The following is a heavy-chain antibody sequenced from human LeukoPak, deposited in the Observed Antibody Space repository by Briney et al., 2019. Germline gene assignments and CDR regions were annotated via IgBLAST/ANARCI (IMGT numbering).Heavy chain of an antibody. CDR2: IGAYNGDT. CDR3: ARTSHYVDIAATIPYGIYYFDY. J-gene: IGHJ4*02. V-gene: IGHV1-18*01. CDR1: GYTFTCYG. D-gene: IGHD5-12*01. Sequence: GASVKVSCKASGYTFTCYGINWVQQAPGQELEWMGWIGAYNGDTNYAQKLQGRVTMTTDTSTSTAYMELRSLRSDDTAVYYCARTSHYVDIAATIPYGIYYFDYWGQGTLVTVSS.